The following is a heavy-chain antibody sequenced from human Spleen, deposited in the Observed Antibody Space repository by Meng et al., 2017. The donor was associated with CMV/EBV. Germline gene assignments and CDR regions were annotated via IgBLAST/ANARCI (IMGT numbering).Heavy chain of an antibody. CDR1: GFNFSPYS. Sequence: GGSLRLSCVASGFNFSPYSMNWVRQAPGKGLEWVSSISSSSSYIHYADSVKCRFTISRDNAKNSLYLEMNSLRVEDTAVYYCGSREGGYWGQGTLVTVSS. CDR2: ISSSSSYI. CDR3: GSREGGY. V-gene: IGHV3-21*01. D-gene: IGHD3-16*01. J-gene: IGHJ4*02.